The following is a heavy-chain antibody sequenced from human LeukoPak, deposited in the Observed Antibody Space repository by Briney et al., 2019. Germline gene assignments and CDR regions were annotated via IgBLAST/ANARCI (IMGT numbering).Heavy chain of an antibody. CDR3: ARVDRAVAGTPHY. Sequence: ASVKVSCKASGGTFSSYTISWVRQAPGQGLEWMGRIIPILGIANYAQKFQGRVTITADKSTSTAYMELSSLRSEDTAVYYCARVDRAVAGTPHYGGQGTLVTVSS. J-gene: IGHJ4*02. V-gene: IGHV1-69*02. CDR1: GGTFSSYT. CDR2: IIPILGIA. D-gene: IGHD6-19*01.